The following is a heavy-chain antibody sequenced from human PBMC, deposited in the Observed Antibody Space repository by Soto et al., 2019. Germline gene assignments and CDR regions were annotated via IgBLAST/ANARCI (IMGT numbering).Heavy chain of an antibody. CDR1: GWSVSGYY. CDR3: ARARFDSWSHIYYGLDV. Sequence: NPSETLSLTCAVYGWSVSGYYWTCLRQPPGKGLEWIGEINHSGSTDYNPALKSRVTMSVDTSKNQFSLRVTSVTAADTAVYYCARARFDSWSHIYYGLDVWGQGTTVS. J-gene: IGHJ6*02. D-gene: IGHD3-3*01. CDR2: INHSGST. V-gene: IGHV4-34*01.